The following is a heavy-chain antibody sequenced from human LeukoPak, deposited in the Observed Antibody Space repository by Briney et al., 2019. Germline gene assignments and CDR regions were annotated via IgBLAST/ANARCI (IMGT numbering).Heavy chain of an antibody. CDR2: ISYDGSNK. J-gene: IGHJ6*02. Sequence: PGGSLRLSCAASGFTFSSYGMHWVRQAPGKGLEWVAVISYDGSNKYYADSVKGRYTISRDNSKNTLYLQMNSLRAEDTAVYYCAKDRSSGRYTTYYGMDVWGQGTTVTVSS. D-gene: IGHD6-19*01. V-gene: IGHV3-30*18. CDR1: GFTFSSYG. CDR3: AKDRSSGRYTTYYGMDV.